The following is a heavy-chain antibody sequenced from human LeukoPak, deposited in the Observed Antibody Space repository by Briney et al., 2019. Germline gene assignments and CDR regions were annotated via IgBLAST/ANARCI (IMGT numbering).Heavy chain of an antibody. V-gene: IGHV3-11*04. CDR2: ISSSGSTI. CDR3: ARDKDYYYYMDV. CDR1: GFTFSDYY. Sequence: PGWSLRLSCAASGFTFSDYYMSWSRQAPRKGLGWVSYISSSGSTIYYADSVKGRFTISRDNAKNSLYLQMNSLRAEDTAVYYCARDKDYYYYMDVWGKGTTVTVSS. J-gene: IGHJ6*03.